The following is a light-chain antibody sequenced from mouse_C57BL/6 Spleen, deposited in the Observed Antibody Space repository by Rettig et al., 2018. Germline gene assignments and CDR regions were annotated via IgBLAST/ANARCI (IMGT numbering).Light chain of an antibody. J-gene: IGLJ1*01. CDR1: TGAVTTSNY. Sequence: QAVVTQESALTTSPGETVTLTCRSSTGAVTTSNYANWVQEKPDHLFTGLIGGTNNRAPGVPARFSGSLIGDKAALTITGAQTEDVAIYFCSLWYSMHFWVFGGGTKLTVL. CDR2: GTN. CDR3: SLWYSMHFWV. V-gene: IGLV1*01.